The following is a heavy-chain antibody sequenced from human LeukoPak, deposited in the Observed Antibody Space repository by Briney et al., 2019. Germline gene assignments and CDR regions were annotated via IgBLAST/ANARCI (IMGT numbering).Heavy chain of an antibody. CDR3: SKTSDQLLYPKLDF. D-gene: IGHD3-3*01. V-gene: IGHV3-30*02. Sequence: GGSLRLSCAASGFTFSSYGMHWVRQAPGKGLEWVAFIQFDGSHIFYTDSVRGRFTISRDNSKNTLYLQMSSLRAEDTAVFYCSKTSDQLLYPKLDFWGQGTLVTVPS. J-gene: IGHJ4*02. CDR2: IQFDGSHI. CDR1: GFTFSSYG.